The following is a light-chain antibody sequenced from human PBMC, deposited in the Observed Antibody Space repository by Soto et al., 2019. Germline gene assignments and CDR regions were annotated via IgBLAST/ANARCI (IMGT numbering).Light chain of an antibody. J-gene: IGLJ1*01. CDR1: SSNIGAGHD. V-gene: IGLV1-40*01. CDR2: GNG. CDR3: QSYDSSLSGSEV. Sequence: QSVLTQPPSVSGAPGQRVTISCTGSSSNIGAGHDVHWYQHLPGTAPKLLLYGNGNRPSGVPDRFSGSKSGTSASLAITGLQAEDEADYYCQSYDSSLSGSEVFGTGTKVTVL.